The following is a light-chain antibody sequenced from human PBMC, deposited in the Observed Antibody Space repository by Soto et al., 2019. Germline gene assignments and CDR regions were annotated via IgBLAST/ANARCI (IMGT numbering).Light chain of an antibody. Sequence: QAVVTQEPSLTVSPGGTVTLTCASSTGAVTSGYYPNWFQQKPGQAPRPLIYSTANKHSCTPARFSGSLLGGKAALTLSGVQPEDEAEYYCLLYYGGAQVFGGGTKVTVL. J-gene: IGLJ3*02. V-gene: IGLV7-43*01. CDR2: STA. CDR3: LLYYGGAQV. CDR1: TGAVTSGYY.